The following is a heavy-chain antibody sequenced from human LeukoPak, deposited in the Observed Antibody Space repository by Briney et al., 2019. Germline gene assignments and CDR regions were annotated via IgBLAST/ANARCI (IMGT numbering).Heavy chain of an antibody. Sequence: GGSLRLSCAVSGFSVRTNYISWVRQAPGKGLEWVSVIFRDGSTYYEDSVKGRFSISRDNSKNMVYLQMSNLRAEDTAVYYCARDFYDFWSGYWVWGQGTLVTVSS. D-gene: IGHD3-3*01. J-gene: IGHJ4*02. CDR2: IFRDGST. V-gene: IGHV3-53*01. CDR3: ARDFYDFWSGYWV. CDR1: GFSVRTNY.